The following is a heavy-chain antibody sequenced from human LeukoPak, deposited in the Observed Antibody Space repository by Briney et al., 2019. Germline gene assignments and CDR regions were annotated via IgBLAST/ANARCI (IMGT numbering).Heavy chain of an antibody. D-gene: IGHD3-10*01. CDR3: ARDGQGIYYYYYMDV. CDR1: GYTFTSYG. Sequence: AASVKVSCKASGYTFTSYGISWVRQAPGQGLEWMGWISAYNGNTNYAQKFQGRVTITRNTSISTAYMELSSLRSEDTAVYYCARDGQGIYYYYYMDVWGKGTTVTVSS. CDR2: ISAYNGNT. J-gene: IGHJ6*03. V-gene: IGHV1-18*01.